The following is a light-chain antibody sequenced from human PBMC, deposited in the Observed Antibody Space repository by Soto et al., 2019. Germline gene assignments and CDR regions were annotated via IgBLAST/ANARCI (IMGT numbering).Light chain of an antibody. J-gene: IGLJ1*01. Sequence: QSALTQPASVSGSPGQSITISCTGTSSDVGGYNYVSWYQQHPGKAPKLMIYEVSNRPSGVSNRFSGSKSGNTASLTISGLQAEDDANYYCSSYTYSSTPYVFGTGTKLTVL. V-gene: IGLV2-14*01. CDR3: SSYTYSSTPYV. CDR2: EVS. CDR1: SSDVGGYNY.